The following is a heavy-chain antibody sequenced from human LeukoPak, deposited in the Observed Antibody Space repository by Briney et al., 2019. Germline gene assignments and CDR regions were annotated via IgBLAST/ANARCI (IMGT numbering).Heavy chain of an antibody. CDR2: IRGTGGIT. V-gene: IGHV3-23*01. J-gene: IGHJ4*02. CDR1: GFTFSNYA. Sequence: GGSLRLSCAASGFTFSNYAMSWVRQAPGKGLEWVSAIRGTGGITYYAESVKGRFTISRDNSKNTLYLQMNSLRAEDTAVYYCAKEGLSIVVVAAAPFDYWGQGTLVTVSS. D-gene: IGHD2-2*01. CDR3: AKEGLSIVVVAAAPFDY.